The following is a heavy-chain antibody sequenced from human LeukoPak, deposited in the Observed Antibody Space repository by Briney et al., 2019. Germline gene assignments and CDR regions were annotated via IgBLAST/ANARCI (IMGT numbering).Heavy chain of an antibody. CDR1: GGSFSGYY. CDR2: INHSGST. J-gene: IGHJ5*02. D-gene: IGHD2/OR15-2a*01. V-gene: IGHV4-34*01. Sequence: PSETLSLTCAVYGGSFSGYYWSWIRQPPGKGLEWIGEINHSGSTNYNPSLKSRVTISVDTSKNQFSLKLSSVTAADTAVYYCAPKNIVGGGHPWNWFDPWGQGTLVTVSS. CDR3: APKNIVGGGHPWNWFDP.